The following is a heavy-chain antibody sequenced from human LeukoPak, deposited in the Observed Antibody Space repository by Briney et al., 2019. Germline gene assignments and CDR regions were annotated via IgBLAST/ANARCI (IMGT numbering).Heavy chain of an antibody. J-gene: IGHJ4*02. CDR2: ITWNSDTV. V-gene: IGHV3-9*01. CDR1: GFTFDDHA. Sequence: PGGSLRLSCGASGFTFDDHAMHWVRQAPGKGLEWVSGITWNSDTVAYADSVKGRFTIARDNARNSLYLQMNSLRPEDTALYYCARGQPGVAAAGNLDYWGQGTLVTVSS. D-gene: IGHD6-13*01. CDR3: ARGQPGVAAAGNLDY.